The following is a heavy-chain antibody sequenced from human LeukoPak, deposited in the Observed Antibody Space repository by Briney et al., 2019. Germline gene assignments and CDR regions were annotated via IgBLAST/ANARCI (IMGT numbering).Heavy chain of an antibody. CDR2: TYYRSKWYN. V-gene: IGHV6-1*01. J-gene: IGHJ5*02. Sequence: SQTLSLTCAISGDSVSSNSAAWNWIRQSPSRGLEWLGRTYYRSKWYNDYAVSVKSRITINPDTSKNQFSLQLNSVTPEDTAVYYCARGSVGFSAWNRVDWFDPWGQGTLVTVSS. CDR3: ARGSVGFSAWNRVDWFDP. CDR1: GDSVSSNSAA. D-gene: IGHD1/OR15-1a*01.